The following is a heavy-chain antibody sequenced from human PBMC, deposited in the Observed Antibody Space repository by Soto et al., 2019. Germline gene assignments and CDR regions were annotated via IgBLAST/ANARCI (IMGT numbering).Heavy chain of an antibody. Sequence: PGGSLRLSCAASVFTFSSYSMNWVRQAPGKGLEWVSYISSSSSTIYYADSVKGRLTISRDNAKNSLYLQMNSLRDEDTAVYYCARVPYCSGGSCDDAFDIWGQGTMVTVSS. CDR3: ARVPYCSGGSCDDAFDI. D-gene: IGHD2-15*01. CDR1: VFTFSSYS. J-gene: IGHJ3*02. V-gene: IGHV3-48*02. CDR2: ISSSSSTI.